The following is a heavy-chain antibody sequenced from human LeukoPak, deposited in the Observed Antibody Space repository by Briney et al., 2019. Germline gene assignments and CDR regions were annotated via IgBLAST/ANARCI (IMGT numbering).Heavy chain of an antibody. Sequence: PGGSLRLSCAASGFTFSSYAMHWVRQAPGKGLEWVAVISYDGSNKYYADSVKGRFTISRDNSKNTLYLQMNSLRAEDTAVYYCARVLYGAEDYFQHWGQGTLVTVSS. CDR2: ISYDGSNK. CDR1: GFTFSSYA. J-gene: IGHJ1*01. D-gene: IGHD4-17*01. V-gene: IGHV3-30*14. CDR3: ARVLYGAEDYFQH.